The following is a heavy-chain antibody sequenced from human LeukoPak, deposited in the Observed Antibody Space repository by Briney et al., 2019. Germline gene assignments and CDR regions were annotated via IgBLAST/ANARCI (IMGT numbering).Heavy chain of an antibody. D-gene: IGHD6-19*01. CDR1: GYTFTSYY. CDR2: ISPSGGGT. J-gene: IGHJ4*02. Sequence: GASVKVSCKSSGYTFTSYYTHWVRQAPGQGLEWMGIISPSGGGTGYAQNFQGRVTMTRDTSTSTVYMELSSLRSEDTAVYFCARGGPQWLVLRKRFYFDSWGQGTLVTVSS. V-gene: IGHV1-46*01. CDR3: ARGGPQWLVLRKRFYFDS.